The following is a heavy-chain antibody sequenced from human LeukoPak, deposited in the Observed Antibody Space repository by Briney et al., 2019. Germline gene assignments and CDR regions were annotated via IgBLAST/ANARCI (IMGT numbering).Heavy chain of an antibody. D-gene: IGHD1-26*01. CDR1: GGSISSYY. J-gene: IGHJ6*03. V-gene: IGHV4-59*01. CDR3: ASSYSNYYYYYMDV. Sequence: SETLSPTCTVSGGSISSYYWSWIRQPPGKGLEWIGYIYYSGSTNYNPSLKSRVTISVDTSKNQFSLKLSSVTAADTAVYYCASSYSNYYYYYMDVWGKGTTVTVSS. CDR2: IYYSGST.